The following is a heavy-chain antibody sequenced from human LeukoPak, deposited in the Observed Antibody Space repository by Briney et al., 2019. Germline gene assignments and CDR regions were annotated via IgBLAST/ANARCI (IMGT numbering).Heavy chain of an antibody. CDR1: GFTVSSNY. V-gene: IGHV3-23*01. CDR3: AKWRDSSGYYEKAYYFDY. D-gene: IGHD3-22*01. J-gene: IGHJ4*02. CDR2: ISGSGGST. Sequence: GGSLRLSCAASGFTVSSNYMSWVRQAPGKGLEWVSAISGSGGSTYYADSVKGRFTISRDNSKNTLYLQMNSLRAEDTAVYYCAKWRDSSGYYEKAYYFDYWGQGTLVTVSS.